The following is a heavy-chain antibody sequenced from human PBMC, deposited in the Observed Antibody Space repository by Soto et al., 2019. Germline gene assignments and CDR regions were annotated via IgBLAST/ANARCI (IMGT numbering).Heavy chain of an antibody. J-gene: IGHJ4*02. Sequence: QVQLVESGGGVVQPGRSLRLSCAASGFTFSSYGMHWVRQAPGKGLEWVAVIWYDGSNKYYADYVQGRFTISRDNSTTTLYMQMNSLRAEDTAVYYCARDREYPDYWGQGTLVTVSS. CDR2: IWYDGSNK. CDR1: GFTFSSYG. V-gene: IGHV3-33*01. CDR3: ARDREYPDY.